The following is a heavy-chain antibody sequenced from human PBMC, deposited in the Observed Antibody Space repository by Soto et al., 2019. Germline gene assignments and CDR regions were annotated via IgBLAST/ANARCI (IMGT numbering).Heavy chain of an antibody. CDR2: INPSGGST. Sequence: TGQGLEWMGIINPSGGSTSYAQKFQGRVTMTRDTSTSSVYMELSTLRSEDTALYYCARGHVPFFTGYYRYF. D-gene: IGHD3-9*01. CDR3: ARGHVPFFTGYYRYF. V-gene: IGHV1-46*01. J-gene: IGHJ1*01.